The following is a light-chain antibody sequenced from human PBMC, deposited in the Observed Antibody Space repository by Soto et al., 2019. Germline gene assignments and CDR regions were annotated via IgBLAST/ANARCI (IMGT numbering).Light chain of an antibody. CDR3: QQSYSTLFT. CDR2: AAS. Sequence: DIQMTQSPSSLSASVGDRVTITCRASQTIRNYLNWYQQKPGKAPELLIYAASSLQSGVPSRFSGSGSGTDFTLSISSLQPEDFATYYCQQSYSTLFTFGPGTKVDIK. CDR1: QTIRNY. J-gene: IGKJ3*01. V-gene: IGKV1-39*01.